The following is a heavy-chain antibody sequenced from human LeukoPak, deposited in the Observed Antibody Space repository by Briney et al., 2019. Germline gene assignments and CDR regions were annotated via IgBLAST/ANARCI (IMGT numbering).Heavy chain of an antibody. CDR1: GFTVSSNY. D-gene: IGHD1-26*01. CDR2: IYSGGST. J-gene: IGHJ4*02. CDR3: ARGWEWEPLDY. Sequence: GGSLRLSRAASGFTVSSNYMSWVRQAPGKGLEWVSVIYSGGSTYYADSVKGRFTISRDNSKNTLYLQMNSLRAEDTAVYYCARGWEWEPLDYWGQGTLVTVSS. V-gene: IGHV3-53*01.